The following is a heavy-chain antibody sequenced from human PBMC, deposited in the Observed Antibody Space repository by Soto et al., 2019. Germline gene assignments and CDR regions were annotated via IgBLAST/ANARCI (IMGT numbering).Heavy chain of an antibody. CDR3: ARDKNLDY. V-gene: IGHV3-30-3*01. J-gene: IGHJ4*02. Sequence: GGSLRLSCAASGFTFSSYAMHWVRQAPGKGLEWVAVISYDGSNKYYADSVKGRFTISRDNSKNTLYLQMNSLRAEDTAVYYCARDKNLDYWGQGTLVTVSS. CDR1: GFTFSSYA. CDR2: ISYDGSNK.